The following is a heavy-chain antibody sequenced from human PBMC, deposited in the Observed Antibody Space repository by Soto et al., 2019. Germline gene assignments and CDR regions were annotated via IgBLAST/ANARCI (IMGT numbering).Heavy chain of an antibody. CDR3: ARVGRGVYGMDV. D-gene: IGHD2-8*01. CDR1: GFPSSSYG. CDR2: ITSDSSTI. J-gene: IGHJ6*02. V-gene: IGHV3-48*02. Sequence: EVQLVESGGGLVQLGGPLRSSCAASGFPSSSYGIIWVRQAPGKGLEWFSYITSDSSTISYADSVKGRFTVSRDNAKNSLYLQMNSLRDEDTAVYYCARVGRGVYGMDVWDQGTSVTVSS.